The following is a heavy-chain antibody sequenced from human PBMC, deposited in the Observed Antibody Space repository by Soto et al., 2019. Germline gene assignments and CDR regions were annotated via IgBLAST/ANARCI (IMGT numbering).Heavy chain of an antibody. CDR1: GFTFSSYV. Sequence: EVQPLESGGGLVQPGGSLRLSCAASGFTFSSYVMSWVRQAPGKGLEWVSTISGGSDSTYYTDSVKGRFTISRDNSKNTLYLQMNSLRAEDTAVYYCAKVFRQGQLAYYYFDYWGQGTLVTVSS. J-gene: IGHJ4*02. V-gene: IGHV3-23*01. CDR3: AKVFRQGQLAYYYFDY. CDR2: ISGGSDST. D-gene: IGHD1-1*01.